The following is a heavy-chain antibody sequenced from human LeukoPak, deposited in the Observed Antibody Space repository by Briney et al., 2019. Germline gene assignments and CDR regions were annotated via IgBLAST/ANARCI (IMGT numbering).Heavy chain of an antibody. V-gene: IGHV4-39*01. J-gene: IGHJ5*02. D-gene: IGHD5-12*01. Sequence: SETLSLTCSVSGDSIAAPSYYWAWIRQPPGKALEWIASIYYSGNTNYDPSLQSRVTISVDTSKNQFSLSLSSVTAADRAVYYCARQIRYTYDPNWFHPWGQGTLVTVSS. CDR2: IYYSGNT. CDR3: ARQIRYTYDPNWFHP. CDR1: GDSIAAPSYY.